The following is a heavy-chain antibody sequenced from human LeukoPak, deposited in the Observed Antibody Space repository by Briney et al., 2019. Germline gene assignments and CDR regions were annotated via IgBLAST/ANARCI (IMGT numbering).Heavy chain of an antibody. CDR2: INSDGTST. CDR3: ARGASGYSYG. CDR1: GFTFSSYW. D-gene: IGHD5-18*01. J-gene: IGHJ4*02. Sequence: GGSLRLSCAASGFTFSSYWMHWVRQPPGKGLVWVSRINSDGTSTSYADSVKGRFTIPRDNAENTLYLQMNSLRAEDTAVYHCARGASGYSYGWGQGTLVTVSS. V-gene: IGHV3-74*01.